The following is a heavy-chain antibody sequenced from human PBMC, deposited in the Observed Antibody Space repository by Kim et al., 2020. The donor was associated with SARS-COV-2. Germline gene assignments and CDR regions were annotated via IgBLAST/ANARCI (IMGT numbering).Heavy chain of an antibody. D-gene: IGHD6-19*01. Sequence: KYSQKFQGRVTITRDTSASTAYMELSSLRSEDTAVYYCARPQWLDDAFDIWGQGTMVTVSS. J-gene: IGHJ3*02. V-gene: IGHV1-3*01. CDR3: ARPQWLDDAFDI.